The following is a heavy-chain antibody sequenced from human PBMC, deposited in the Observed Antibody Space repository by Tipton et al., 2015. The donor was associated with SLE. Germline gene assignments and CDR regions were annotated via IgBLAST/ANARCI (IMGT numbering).Heavy chain of an antibody. CDR3: ARGDYSSSRGEFDL. V-gene: IGHV3-7*01. CDR2: IKQDGSEK. CDR1: GFTFSSYS. Sequence: SLRLSCAASGFTFSSYSMNWVRQAPGKGLEGVANIKQDGSEKYYVDSVKGRFTISRDNAKNSLYLQMNSLRAEDTAVYYCARGDYSSSRGEFDLWGRGTLVTVSS. D-gene: IGHD6-13*01. J-gene: IGHJ2*01.